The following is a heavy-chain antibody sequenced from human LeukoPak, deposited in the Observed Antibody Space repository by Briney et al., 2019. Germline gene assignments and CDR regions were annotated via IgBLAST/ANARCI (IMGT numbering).Heavy chain of an antibody. J-gene: IGHJ6*03. D-gene: IGHD3-10*01. V-gene: IGHV3-30*04. CDR1: GFTFSSYA. Sequence: PGRSLRLSCAASGFTFSSYAMHWVRQAPGKGLEWVAVISYDGSNKYYADSVKGRFTISRDNSKNTLYLQMNSLRAEDTAVYYCARDGVYGSGVINYYYYYYMDVWGKGTTVTVSS. CDR3: ARDGVYGSGVINYYYYYYMDV. CDR2: ISYDGSNK.